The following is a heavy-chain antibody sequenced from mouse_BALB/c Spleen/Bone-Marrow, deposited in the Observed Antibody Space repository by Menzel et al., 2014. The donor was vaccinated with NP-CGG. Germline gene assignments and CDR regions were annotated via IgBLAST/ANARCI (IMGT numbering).Heavy chain of an antibody. CDR1: GYTFTNYT. CDR2: INPSSGYT. D-gene: IGHD4-1*01. CDR3: ARGKTGFYGMDY. J-gene: IGHJ4*01. Sequence: QVHVKQSGAELARPGASVKMSCKASGYTFTNYTMHWVKQRPGQGLEWIGYINPSSGYTNYNQKFKDTATLTADKSSSTAYMQLSSLTFADSAVYYCARGKTGFYGMDYWGQGASVTVSS. V-gene: IGHV1-4*01.